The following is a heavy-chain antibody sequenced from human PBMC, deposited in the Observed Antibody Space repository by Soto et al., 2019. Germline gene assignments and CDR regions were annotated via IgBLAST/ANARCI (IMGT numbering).Heavy chain of an antibody. Sequence: QVQLQESGPGLVKPSQTLSLTCTVSGGSISSGDYYWSWIRQPPGKGLEWIGYIYYSGSTYYNPSLKSRVTISVDTSKNQFSLKLSSVTAADTAVYYCARDGDYYDSSGYYWRYFDDWGQGTLVTVSS. CDR2: IYYSGST. V-gene: IGHV4-30-4*01. CDR3: ARDGDYYDSSGYYWRYFDD. J-gene: IGHJ4*02. CDR1: GGSISSGDYY. D-gene: IGHD3-22*01.